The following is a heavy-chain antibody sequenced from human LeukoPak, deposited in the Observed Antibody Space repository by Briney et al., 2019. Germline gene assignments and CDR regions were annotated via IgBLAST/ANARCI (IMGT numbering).Heavy chain of an antibody. CDR1: GFTFSDYY. CDR2: ISSSSSYT. CDR3: ARDSGDFGSLLLLDY. Sequence: GGSVRLSCAASGFTFSDYYMSWIRQAPGKGLEWVSYISSSSSYTNYADSVKGRFTISRDNAKNSLYLQMNSLRAEDTAVYYCARDSGDFGSLLLLDYWGQGTLVTVSS. J-gene: IGHJ4*02. D-gene: IGHD3-10*01. V-gene: IGHV3-11*06.